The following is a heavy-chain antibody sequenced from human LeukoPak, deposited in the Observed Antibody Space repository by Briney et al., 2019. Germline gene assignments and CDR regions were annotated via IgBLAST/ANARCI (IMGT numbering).Heavy chain of an antibody. CDR3: ARLTSGWYFDY. D-gene: IGHD6-19*01. Sequence: PSETLSLTCTVSGGSISDYYWSWIRQPPGKGLEWIGYFYNSGSNNYNPSLKSRATISVDTSKNQFSLKLSSVTAADTAVYYCARLTSGWYFDYWGQGTLVTVSS. CDR2: FYNSGSN. V-gene: IGHV4-4*08. CDR1: GGSISDYY. J-gene: IGHJ4*02.